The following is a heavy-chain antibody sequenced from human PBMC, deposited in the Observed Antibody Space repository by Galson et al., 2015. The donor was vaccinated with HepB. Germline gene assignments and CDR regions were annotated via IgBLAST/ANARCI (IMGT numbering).Heavy chain of an antibody. CDR2: ISYDGSNK. V-gene: IGHV3-30-3*01. D-gene: IGHD4/OR15-4a*01. Sequence: SLRLSCAASGFTFSSYAMHWVRQAPGKGLEWVAVISYDGSNKYYADSVKGRFTISRDNSKNTLYLQMNSLRAEDTAVYYCARDMVRPQGTGTFDIWGQGTMVTVSS. J-gene: IGHJ3*02. CDR1: GFTFSSYA. CDR3: ARDMVRPQGTGTFDI.